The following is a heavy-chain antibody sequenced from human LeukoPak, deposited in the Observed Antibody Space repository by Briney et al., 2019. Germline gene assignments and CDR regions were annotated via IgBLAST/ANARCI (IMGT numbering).Heavy chain of an antibody. Sequence: SETLSLTCTVSGGSISSYYWSWIRQPPGKGLEWIGYIYYSGSTNYNPSLKSRVTISVDTSKNQFSLKLSSVTAADTAVYYCARHKGGVTVPGPPDYYYGMDVWGQGTTVTVSS. J-gene: IGHJ6*02. D-gene: IGHD6-19*01. CDR2: IYYSGST. V-gene: IGHV4-59*08. CDR1: GGSISSYY. CDR3: ARHKGGVTVPGPPDYYYGMDV.